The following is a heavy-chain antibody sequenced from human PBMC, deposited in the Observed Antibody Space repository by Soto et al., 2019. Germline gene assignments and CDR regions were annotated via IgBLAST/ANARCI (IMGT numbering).Heavy chain of an antibody. Sequence: ASVKVSCKASGYSFTAFHMHWVRQAPGLGLEWMGIINPNIGRASIAQRFQGRVALTWDTSTSTVYMELSGLRSDDTAVYYCARAPYSSSSFFFDYWGQGTPVTVSS. D-gene: IGHD6-6*01. V-gene: IGHV1-46*01. CDR1: GYSFTAFH. CDR3: ARAPYSSSSFFFDY. CDR2: INPNIGRA. J-gene: IGHJ4*02.